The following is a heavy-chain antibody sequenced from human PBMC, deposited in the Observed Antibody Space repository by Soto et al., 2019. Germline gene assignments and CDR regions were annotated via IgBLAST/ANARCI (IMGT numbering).Heavy chain of an antibody. V-gene: IGHV1-3*01. CDR2: INAGNGNT. Sequence: ASVKVSCKASGYTFTSYAMHWVRQAPGQRLEWMGWINAGNGNTKYSQKFQGRVTITRDTSASTAYMELSSLRSEDTAVYYCARAPFMLWLPGWFDPWGQGTLVTVSS. J-gene: IGHJ5*02. D-gene: IGHD5-18*01. CDR3: ARAPFMLWLPGWFDP. CDR1: GYTFTSYA.